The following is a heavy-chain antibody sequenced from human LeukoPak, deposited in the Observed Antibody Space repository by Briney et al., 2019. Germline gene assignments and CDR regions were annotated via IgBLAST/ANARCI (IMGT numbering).Heavy chain of an antibody. J-gene: IGHJ6*03. CDR3: ATGDSRSSVGYYYMDV. CDR1: GYTLTELS. CDR2: FNPEDGET. V-gene: IGHV1-24*01. Sequence: GASVKVSCKVSGYTLTELSMHWVRQAPGKGLEWMGGFNPEDGETIYAEKFQGRVSMTEDTSTDTAYMELSSLRSEDTAVYYCATGDSRSSVGYYYMDVWGKGTTVTVSS. D-gene: IGHD6-6*01.